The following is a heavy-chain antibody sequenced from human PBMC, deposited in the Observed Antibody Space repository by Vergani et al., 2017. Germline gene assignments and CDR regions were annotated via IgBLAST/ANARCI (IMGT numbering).Heavy chain of an antibody. J-gene: IGHJ6*02. D-gene: IGHD4-17*01. CDR3: ARVYGDYGNAYYYYGMDV. Sequence: EVQLVESGGGLVQPGGSLRLSCAASGFTFSSYSMNWVRQAPGKGLEWVSSISSSSSYIYYADSVKGRFTISRDNAKNSLYLQMNSLRAEDTAVYYCARVYGDYGNAYYYYGMDVWGQGTTVTVSS. CDR2: ISSSSSYI. V-gene: IGHV3-21*01. CDR1: GFTFSSYS.